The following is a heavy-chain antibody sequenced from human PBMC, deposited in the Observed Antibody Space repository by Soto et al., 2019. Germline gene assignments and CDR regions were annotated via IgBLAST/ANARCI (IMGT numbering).Heavy chain of an antibody. CDR2: MYYGGRT. CDR1: GGSISIYY. V-gene: IGHV4-59*08. D-gene: IGHD3-22*01. CDR3: ARYYYDSSAYSTPRIDS. Sequence: SETLSLTCTVSGGSISIYYWSWIRQPPGKGLEWIGYMYYGGRTNYNPSLKIRVTISVDTSKMQVSLKLSYVTAADTAVYFCARYYYDSSAYSTPRIDSWGQGTLVTVS. J-gene: IGHJ5*01.